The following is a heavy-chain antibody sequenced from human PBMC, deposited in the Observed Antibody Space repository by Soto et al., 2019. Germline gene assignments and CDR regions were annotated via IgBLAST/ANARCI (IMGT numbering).Heavy chain of an antibody. CDR1: GLIVSSTY. D-gene: IGHD2-15*01. Sequence: ESGGGLVQPGGSLRLSCAASGLIVSSTYMSWVRQAPGKGLEGVSVISNGGDTHYADSVKGRFSLSRDISNNTLHLQMSSLGVEDTTVYYCAREPRYCGGGSCSITGDAFDIWGQGTMVTVSS. J-gene: IGHJ3*02. CDR3: AREPRYCGGGSCSITGDAFDI. CDR2: ISNGGDT. V-gene: IGHV3-66*01.